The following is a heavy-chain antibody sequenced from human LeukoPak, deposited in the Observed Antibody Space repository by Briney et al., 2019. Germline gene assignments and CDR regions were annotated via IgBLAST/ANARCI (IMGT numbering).Heavy chain of an antibody. V-gene: IGHV4-31*03. CDR1: GGSISSGGYY. CDR2: IYYSGST. D-gene: IGHD3-10*01. CDR3: ARGIMVRDAFDI. J-gene: IGHJ3*02. Sequence: SETLSLTCTVSGGSISSGGYYWSWIRQHPGKGLEWIGYIYYSGSTYYNPSLKSRVTISVDTSKNQFSLKLSSVTAADTAVYYCARGIMVRDAFDIWGQGTMVTVSS.